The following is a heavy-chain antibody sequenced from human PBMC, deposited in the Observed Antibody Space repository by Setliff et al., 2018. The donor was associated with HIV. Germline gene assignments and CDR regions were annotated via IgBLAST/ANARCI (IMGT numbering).Heavy chain of an antibody. V-gene: IGHV1-18*04. CDR1: GYTFTSYG. Sequence: ASVKVSCKASGYTFTSYGISWVRQAPGQGLEWMGWISTYKGNTKYEQKFQGRVTMTTDTSTSTAYMELRSLRSDDTAIYYCAKDRTGTGTTLHVWGKGTTVTVSS. CDR3: AKDRTGTGTTLHV. CDR2: ISTYKGNT. D-gene: IGHD1-7*01. J-gene: IGHJ6*04.